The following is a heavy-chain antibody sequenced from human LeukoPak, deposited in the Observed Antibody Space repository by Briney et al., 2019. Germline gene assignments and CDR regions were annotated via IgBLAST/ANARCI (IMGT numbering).Heavy chain of an antibody. V-gene: IGHV3-48*04. CDR2: ISSSSSTI. J-gene: IGHJ3*02. Sequence: GGSLRLSCAASGFTFSSYRMIWVRQTPGKGLEWVSSISSSSSTINYADSMRGRFTISRDNAKNSLYLQMNSLRAEDTAVYYCARRSSLPWDAFDIWGQGTMVTVSS. CDR1: GFTFSSYR. D-gene: IGHD3-16*02. CDR3: ARRSSLPWDAFDI.